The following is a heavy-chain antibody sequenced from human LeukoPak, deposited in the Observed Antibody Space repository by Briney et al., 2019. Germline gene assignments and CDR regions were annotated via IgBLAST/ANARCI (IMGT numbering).Heavy chain of an antibody. D-gene: IGHD4-17*01. CDR2: INHSGST. J-gene: IGHJ4*02. V-gene: IGHV4-34*01. Sequence: SETLSLTCAVYGGSFSGYYWSRIRQPPGKGLEWIGEINHSGSTNYNPSLKSRVTISVDTSKNQFSLKLSSVTAADTAVYYCARVRTTVTKIGYYFDYWGQGTLVTVSS. CDR3: ARVRTTVTKIGYYFDY. CDR1: GGSFSGYY.